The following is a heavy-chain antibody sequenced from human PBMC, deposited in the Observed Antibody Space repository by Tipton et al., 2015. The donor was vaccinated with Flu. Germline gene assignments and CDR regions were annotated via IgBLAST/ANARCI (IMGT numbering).Heavy chain of an antibody. CDR1: GFTFSSYE. V-gene: IGHV3-48*03. CDR3: ARDIVVTIHDYYYYGMDV. J-gene: IGHJ6*02. CDR2: ISSSGSTI. Sequence: SLRLSCAASGFTFSSYEMNWVRQAPGKGLEWVSYISSSGSTIYYADSVKGRFTISRDNAKNSLYLQMNSLRAEDTAVYYCARDIVVTIHDYYYYGMDVWGQGTTVPVSS. D-gene: IGHD5-12*01.